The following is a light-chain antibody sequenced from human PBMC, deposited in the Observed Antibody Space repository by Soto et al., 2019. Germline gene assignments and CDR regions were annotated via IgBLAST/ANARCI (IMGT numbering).Light chain of an antibody. Sequence: EIVMTQSPATLPLSPGERATLSCSASRSVSSSLAWYQHKPCQAPRLLIYGSSTRATGIPARFSGSGSGTEFTITISSLQSEDFALYGCQQYNNWPPTFGQGTRLEFK. CDR1: RSVSSS. CDR3: QQYNNWPPT. V-gene: IGKV3D-15*01. CDR2: GSS. J-gene: IGKJ5*01.